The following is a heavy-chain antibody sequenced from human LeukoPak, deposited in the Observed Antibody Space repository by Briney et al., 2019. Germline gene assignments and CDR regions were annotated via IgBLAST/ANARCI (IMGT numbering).Heavy chain of an antibody. J-gene: IGHJ4*02. CDR3: ASGYSGYNRIFDY. V-gene: IGHV4-34*01. CDR1: GRSFRGYY. D-gene: IGHD5-12*01. Sequence: SETLSLTCALYGRSFRGYYWSWIRQPPGKGLEWIGEINHSGSTNYNPSLKRLVTISVDTSTNQFSLKLSSVTAADTAVYYCASGYSGYNRIFDYWGQGTLVTVSS. CDR2: INHSGST.